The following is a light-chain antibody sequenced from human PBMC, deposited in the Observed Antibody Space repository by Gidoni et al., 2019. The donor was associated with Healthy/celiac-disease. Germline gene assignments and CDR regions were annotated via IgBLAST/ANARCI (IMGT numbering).Light chain of an antibody. CDR3: QQRSNWPPLFT. Sequence: EIVLTQSPATLSLSPGDRATRSCRASQSVSSYLAWYQQKPGQAPRLLIYDASNRATGIPARFSGSGSGTDFTLTISSLVPEDFAVYYCQQRSNWPPLFTFGPGTKVDIK. CDR2: DAS. V-gene: IGKV3-11*01. CDR1: QSVSSY. J-gene: IGKJ3*01.